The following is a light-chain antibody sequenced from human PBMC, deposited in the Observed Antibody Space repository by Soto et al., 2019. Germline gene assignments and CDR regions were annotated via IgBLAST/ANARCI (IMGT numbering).Light chain of an antibody. CDR2: DAN. J-gene: IGKJ5*01. CDR3: HPYDNLPPT. CDR1: QDIKNY. Sequence: DTQMTQSPSSLSASVGDRVTITCQASQDIKNYLDWYQVKPGKAAKLLIYDANNLETGVTSRFSGSGSRTDFSLTISSLQPEDVAIYYCHPYDNLPPTVGPGTRLEIK. V-gene: IGKV1-33*01.